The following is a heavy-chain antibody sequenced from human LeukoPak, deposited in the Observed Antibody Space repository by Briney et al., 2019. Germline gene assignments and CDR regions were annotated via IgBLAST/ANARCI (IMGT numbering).Heavy chain of an antibody. V-gene: IGHV4-30-4*07. J-gene: IGHJ5*02. Sequence: PSETLSLTCAVSGGSISSGGYSWSWIRQPPGKGLEWIGYIYYSGSTYYNPSLKSRVTISVDTSKNQFSLKLSSVTAADTAVYYCARDRARSDFWSGRKASWFDPWGQGTLVTVSS. CDR2: IYYSGST. CDR3: ARDRARSDFWSGRKASWFDP. D-gene: IGHD3-3*01. CDR1: GGSISSGGYS.